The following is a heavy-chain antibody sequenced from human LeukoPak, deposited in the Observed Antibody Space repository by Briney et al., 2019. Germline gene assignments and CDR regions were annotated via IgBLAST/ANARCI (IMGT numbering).Heavy chain of an antibody. D-gene: IGHD2-15*01. CDR2: IHYSGTT. J-gene: IGHJ3*02. CDR1: GGSINNYY. CDR3: ARTCSGGSCLYAFDI. Sequence: SETLSLTCTVSGGSINNYYWSWIRRSPGQGLEWIGYIHYSGTTNYNPSFKGRLTISVDMSKNQFSLKLSSVTAADTAVYYCARTCSGGSCLYAFDIWGQGTMVTVSS. V-gene: IGHV4-59*08.